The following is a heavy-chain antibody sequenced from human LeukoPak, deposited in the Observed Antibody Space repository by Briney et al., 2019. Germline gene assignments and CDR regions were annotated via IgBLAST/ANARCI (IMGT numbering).Heavy chain of an antibody. CDR2: FHYSGSP. J-gene: IGHJ4*02. Sequence: SETLSLTCTVSGGSISSGSYYWTWIRQPPGKGLEWVGYFHYSGSPYYNPSLKSRATISVDTSKNQFSLKLTSVTAADTAVYYCAKSGDDDYNGYFDYWGQGTLVTVSS. CDR3: AKSGDDDYNGYFDY. CDR1: GGSISSGSYY. D-gene: IGHD4/OR15-4a*01. V-gene: IGHV4-61*01.